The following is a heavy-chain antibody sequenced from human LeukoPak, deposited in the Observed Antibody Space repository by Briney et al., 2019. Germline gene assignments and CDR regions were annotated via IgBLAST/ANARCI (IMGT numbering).Heavy chain of an antibody. CDR3: ARVDFWSDHQLDY. V-gene: IGHV4-59*12. J-gene: IGHJ4*02. D-gene: IGHD3-3*01. CDR1: GGSIATYY. Sequence: SETLSLTCTVSGGSIATYYWSWIRQPPGKGLEWIGYIYYSGSTNYNPSLKSRVTISVDTSKNQFSLKLSSVTAADTAVYYCARVDFWSDHQLDYWGQGTLVTVSS. CDR2: IYYSGST.